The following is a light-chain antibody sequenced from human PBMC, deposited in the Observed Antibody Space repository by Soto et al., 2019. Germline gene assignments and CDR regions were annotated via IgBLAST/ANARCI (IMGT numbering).Light chain of an antibody. CDR2: DAS. Sequence: DIQMTQSPSILSGSVGDGVTMTCRASQSISSWLAWYQQKPGKAPKLLIYDASSLESGVPSRFSGSGSGTEFTLTISSLQPDDFATYYCQQYNSYSWTFGQGTKVDIK. CDR3: QQYNSYSWT. CDR1: QSISSW. J-gene: IGKJ1*01. V-gene: IGKV1-5*01.